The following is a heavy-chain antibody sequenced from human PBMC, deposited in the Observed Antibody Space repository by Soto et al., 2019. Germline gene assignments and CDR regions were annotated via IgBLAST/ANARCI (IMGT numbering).Heavy chain of an antibody. D-gene: IGHD6-13*01. V-gene: IGHV3-7*01. J-gene: IGHJ6*02. CDR1: GFTFSSYW. Sequence: EVQLVESGGGLVQPGGSLRLSCVDSGFTFSSYWMSWVRQAPVKGLEWVGNIKQDGSEENYVYSVKGRFTISRDNAKSSMYLQMNSLRAEDTAVYYCARIAASGRGWDVWGQGTTVVVSS. CDR2: IKQDGSEE. CDR3: ARIAASGRGWDV.